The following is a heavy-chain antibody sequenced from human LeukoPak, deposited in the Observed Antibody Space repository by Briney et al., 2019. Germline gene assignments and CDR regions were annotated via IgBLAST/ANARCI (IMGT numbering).Heavy chain of an antibody. CDR1: GGSMNNYY. CDR3: ARIPSVFKDSVWYEAWIDP. J-gene: IGHJ5*02. CDR2: THTTENT. D-gene: IGHD6-19*01. V-gene: IGHV4-4*07. Sequence: SETLSLTRTVSGGSMNNYYWSWIRQPAGEGLEWIGRTHTTENTNYNPSLKSRVTMSVDTSKNQFSLRLTSMTAADTAVNSCARIPSVFKDSVWYEAWIDPWGQGILVTVSS.